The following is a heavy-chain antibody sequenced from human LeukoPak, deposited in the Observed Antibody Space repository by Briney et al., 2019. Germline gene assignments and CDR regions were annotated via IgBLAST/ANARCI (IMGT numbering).Heavy chain of an antibody. V-gene: IGHV1-2*02. CDR1: GYTFTGYY. Sequence: ASVKVSCKASGYTFTGYYMHWVRQAPEQGLEWMGWINPNSGGTNYAQKFQGRVTMTRDTSISTAYMELSRLRSDDTAVYYCARDKRQWLRANWFDPWGQGTLVTVSS. D-gene: IGHD6-19*01. CDR3: ARDKRQWLRANWFDP. J-gene: IGHJ5*02. CDR2: INPNSGGT.